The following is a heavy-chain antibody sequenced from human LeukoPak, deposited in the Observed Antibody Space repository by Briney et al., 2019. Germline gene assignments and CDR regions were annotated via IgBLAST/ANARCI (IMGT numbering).Heavy chain of an antibody. V-gene: IGHV1-2*02. J-gene: IGHJ5*02. CDR1: GYTFTGYY. Sequence: ASVKVSCKASGYTFTGYYMHWVRQAPGQGLEWMGWINPNSGGTNYAQKFQGRVTMTRDTSISTAYMELSRLRSDDTAVYYCARVPAASWGYNWFDPWGQGTLATVSS. CDR2: INPNSGGT. CDR3: ARVPAASWGYNWFDP. D-gene: IGHD2-15*01.